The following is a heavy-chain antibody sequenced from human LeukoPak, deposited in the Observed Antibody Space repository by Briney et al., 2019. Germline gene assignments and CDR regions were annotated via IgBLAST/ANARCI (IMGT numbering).Heavy chain of an antibody. V-gene: IGHV4-59*01. Sequence: SETLSFTCTVSGGSISSYYWSWIRQPPGKGLEWIGYIYYSGSTNYNPPLKSRVTISVDTSKNQFSLKLSSVTAADTALYYCARGGPRYSSGWIDYWGQGTLVTVSS. CDR2: IYYSGST. CDR3: ARGGPRYSSGWIDY. J-gene: IGHJ4*02. CDR1: GGSISSYY. D-gene: IGHD6-19*01.